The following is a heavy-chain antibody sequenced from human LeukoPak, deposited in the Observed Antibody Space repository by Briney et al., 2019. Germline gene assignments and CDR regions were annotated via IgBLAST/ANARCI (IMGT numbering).Heavy chain of an antibody. CDR1: GFTASSNY. Sequence: GGSLRLSCAASGFTASSNYMSWVRQAPGKGLEWVSVIYSGGSTYYADSVKGRFTISRDNSKNTLYLQMNSLRAEDTAVYYCARSDPVNAFDIWGQGTMVTVSS. CDR3: ARSDPVNAFDI. CDR2: IYSGGST. V-gene: IGHV3-53*01. J-gene: IGHJ3*02.